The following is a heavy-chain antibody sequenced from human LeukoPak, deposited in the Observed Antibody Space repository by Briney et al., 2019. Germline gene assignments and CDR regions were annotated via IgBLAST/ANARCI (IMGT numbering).Heavy chain of an antibody. V-gene: IGHV4-34*01. D-gene: IGHD4-17*01. CDR1: GGSFSGYY. CDR2: INHSGST. Sequence: SETLSLTCAVYGGSFSGYYWSWIRQPRGKGLEWIGEINHSGSTNYNPSLKSRVTISVDTSKNQFSLKLSSVTAADTAVYYCARGDRYGDYNWFDPWGQGTLVTVSS. CDR3: ARGDRYGDYNWFDP. J-gene: IGHJ5*02.